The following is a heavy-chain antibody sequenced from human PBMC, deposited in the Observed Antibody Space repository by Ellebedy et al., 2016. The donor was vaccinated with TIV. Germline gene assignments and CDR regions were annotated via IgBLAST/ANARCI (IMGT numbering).Heavy chain of an antibody. J-gene: IGHJ6*02. Sequence: PGGSLRLSCAASGFSFSTFGMHSVRQGPGKELEWVAVIYYDGSNKYYADSVKGRFTIYRDNFKNTLYLQMNSLRVEDSAVYCCARVEWQAGEYYFYGIDVWGQGTTVTVSS. D-gene: IGHD6-19*01. CDR1: GFSFSTFG. CDR2: IYYDGSNK. CDR3: ARVEWQAGEYYFYGIDV. V-gene: IGHV3-33*01.